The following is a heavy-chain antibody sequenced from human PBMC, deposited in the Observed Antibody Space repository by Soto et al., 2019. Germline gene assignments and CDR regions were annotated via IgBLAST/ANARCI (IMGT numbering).Heavy chain of an antibody. CDR1: GFTFSSYS. CDR3: ARDSLAARPRFRDWFDP. D-gene: IGHD6-6*01. J-gene: IGHJ5*02. V-gene: IGHV3-21*01. CDR2: ISSSSSYI. Sequence: GGSLRLSCAASGFTFSSYSMNWVRQAPGKGLEWVSSISSSSSYIYYADSVKGRFTISRDNAKNSLYLQMNSLRAEDTAVYYCARDSLAARPRFRDWFDPWGQGTLVTVSS.